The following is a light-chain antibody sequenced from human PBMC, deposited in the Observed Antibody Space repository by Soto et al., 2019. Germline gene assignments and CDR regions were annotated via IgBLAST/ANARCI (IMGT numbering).Light chain of an antibody. J-gene: IGLJ2*01. V-gene: IGLV2-11*01. CDR2: EDT. CDR1: SRDVGGYDL. Sequence: QSALTQPRSVSGSPGQSVTISCTGTSRDVGGYDLVSWYQQHPGSAPKLLIDEDTKRPSAVSERFSGSRSGNTASLTISGLQADDEADYYCSSDSPTGVRLFGGGTKLTVL. CDR3: SSDSPTGVRL.